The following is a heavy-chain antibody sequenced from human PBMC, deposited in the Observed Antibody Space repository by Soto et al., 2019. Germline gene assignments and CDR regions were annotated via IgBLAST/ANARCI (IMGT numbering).Heavy chain of an antibody. V-gene: IGHV1-18*04. J-gene: IGHJ4*02. CDR3: ARDRMGDIVVVPAADAGFDY. D-gene: IGHD2-2*01. CDR1: GYAFTSYG. CDR2: ISAYNGNT. Sequence: GASVKVSCKASGYAFTSYGISWVRQAPGQGLEWMGWISAYNGNTNYAQKLQGRVTMTTDTSTSTAYMELRSLRSDDTAVYYCARDRMGDIVVVPAADAGFDYWGQGTLVTSPQ.